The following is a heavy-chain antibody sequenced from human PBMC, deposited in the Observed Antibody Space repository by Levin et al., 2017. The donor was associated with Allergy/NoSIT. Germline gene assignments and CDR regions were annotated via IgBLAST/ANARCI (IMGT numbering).Heavy chain of an antibody. CDR3: ARRSLNGDDWYCDL. D-gene: IGHD7-27*01. CDR1: GDSISTATYY. V-gene: IGHV4-61*02. CDR2: VHCSGST. J-gene: IGHJ2*01. Sequence: SETLSLTCTVSGDSISTATYYWSWFRQPAGKALEWIGRVHCSGSTNYNPPLKSRVTISVDTSKNQFSLKLSSVPAADTAVYYCARRSLNGDDWYCDLWGRGTLVTVSS.